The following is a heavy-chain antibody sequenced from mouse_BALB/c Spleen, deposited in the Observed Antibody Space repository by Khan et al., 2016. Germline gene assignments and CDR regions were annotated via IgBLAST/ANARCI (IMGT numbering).Heavy chain of an antibody. Sequence: EVQLQESGPSLVKPSQTLSLTCSVTGDSITSGYWNWIRKFSGNKLEYLGYISYSGSTYYNPSLKNRVSITRDTSKNQFYLQLNSVTTEDTATYCCATGYDFDWDYYAMDYWGQGTSVTVSS. CDR1: GDSITSGY. V-gene: IGHV3-8*02. J-gene: IGHJ4*01. CDR2: ISYSGST. D-gene: IGHD2-4*01. CDR3: ATGYDFDWDYYAMDY.